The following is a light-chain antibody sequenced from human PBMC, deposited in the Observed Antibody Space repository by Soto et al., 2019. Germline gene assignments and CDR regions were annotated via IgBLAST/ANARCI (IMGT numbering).Light chain of an antibody. J-gene: IGKJ1*01. CDR3: QQYNSSSWT. CDR1: QSISIW. Sequence: DIQMTQSPSTLSASVGDRVTITCRASQSISIWLAWYQQKPGKAPKFLIYDASSLESGVPSRFSGSGSGTEFTLTTSSLQPDDFATYFCQQYNSSSWTFGQGTKVDI. CDR2: DAS. V-gene: IGKV1-5*01.